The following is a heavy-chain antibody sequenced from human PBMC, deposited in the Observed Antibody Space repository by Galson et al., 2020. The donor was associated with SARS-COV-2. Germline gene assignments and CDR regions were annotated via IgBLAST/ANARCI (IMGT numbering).Heavy chain of an antibody. D-gene: IGHD4-4*01. CDR3: ARDDSHYTPGYFAY. CDR1: GGSISSYY. J-gene: IGHJ4*02. CDR2: VYYTGTT. V-gene: IGHV4-59*01. Sequence: SETLSLTCSVSGGSISSYYWSWVRQPPGKGLEWIGYVYYTGTTTYAPSLKSRVTMSLDTSKTQFSLRLTSVTPADTAVYFCARDDSHYTPGYFAYWGQGILVTVSS.